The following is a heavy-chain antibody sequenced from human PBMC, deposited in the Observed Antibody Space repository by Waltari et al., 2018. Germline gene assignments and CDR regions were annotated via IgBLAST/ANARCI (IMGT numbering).Heavy chain of an antibody. D-gene: IGHD1-7*01. CDR2: IHYRWVN. CDR3: ARVLTTGTVAFDI. Sequence: QVQLRESGPGLVKPSETLSLTCVISGDSLSSNLFWGWIRQSPEKGLEWIGNIHYRWVNYYSPFLKSLVFISIDTPRRQFSLKLTSVTAADTAVYYCARVLTTGTVAFDIWGQGTLVTVSS. CDR1: GDSLSSNLF. V-gene: IGHV4-38-2*01. J-gene: IGHJ3*02.